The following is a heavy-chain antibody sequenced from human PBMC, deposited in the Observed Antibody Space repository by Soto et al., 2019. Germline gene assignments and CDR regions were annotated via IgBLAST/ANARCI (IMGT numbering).Heavy chain of an antibody. Sequence: QVQLVQSGAEVKKPGASVKVSCKASGYTFTSYGISWVRQAPGQGLEWMGWISAYNGNTNYAQKLQGRVTMTTDTSTSTAYMELRSLRSDDTAVYYCEGGGMTTFSLLRSGVWSYGMDVWGQGTTVTVSS. D-gene: IGHD4-4*01. CDR2: ISAYNGNT. CDR3: EGGGMTTFSLLRSGVWSYGMDV. J-gene: IGHJ6*02. V-gene: IGHV1-18*01. CDR1: GYTFTSYG.